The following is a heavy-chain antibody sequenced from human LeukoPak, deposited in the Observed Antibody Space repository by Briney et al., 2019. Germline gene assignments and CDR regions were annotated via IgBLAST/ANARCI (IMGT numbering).Heavy chain of an antibody. CDR1: GGSFSGFY. Sequence: PSETLSLTCAVYGGSFSGFYWSWIRQPPGKGLEWIGEINHSGRTNYNPSLKSRVTISVDTSKNQFSLKLSSVTAADTAVYYCARLLNGDYGDYWGQGTLVTVSS. CDR2: INHSGRT. CDR3: ARLLNGDYGDY. J-gene: IGHJ4*02. V-gene: IGHV4-34*01. D-gene: IGHD4-17*01.